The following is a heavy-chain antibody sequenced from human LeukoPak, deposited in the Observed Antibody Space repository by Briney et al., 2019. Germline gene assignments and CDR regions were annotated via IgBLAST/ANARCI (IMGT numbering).Heavy chain of an antibody. CDR2: IKQDGREI. CDR3: ARSYSRFDY. D-gene: IGHD6-13*01. Sequence: GGSLRLSCVASEFTFSSYWMSWVRQAPGRGLEWVANIKQDGREIYYVDSVKGRFTISRDSAKKSLYLQMNSLRAEDTAVYYCARSYSRFDYWGQGTLVTVSS. CDR1: EFTFSSYW. J-gene: IGHJ4*02. V-gene: IGHV3-7*01.